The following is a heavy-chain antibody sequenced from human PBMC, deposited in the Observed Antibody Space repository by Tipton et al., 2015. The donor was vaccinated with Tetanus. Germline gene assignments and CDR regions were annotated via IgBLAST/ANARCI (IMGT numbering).Heavy chain of an antibody. J-gene: IGHJ3*02. CDR2: IFNYGGT. Sequence: SLRLSCAASGFTVSNSYMTWVRQAPGKGLEWVSSIFNYGGTYSADSVKGRFTISRHNSKNTLYLQMNSLRAEHTAVYYCGGFSLSDDLEIWGRETLVTVPS. D-gene: IGHD2-15*01. CDR3: GGFSLSDDLEI. V-gene: IGHV3-53*01. CDR1: GFTVSNSY.